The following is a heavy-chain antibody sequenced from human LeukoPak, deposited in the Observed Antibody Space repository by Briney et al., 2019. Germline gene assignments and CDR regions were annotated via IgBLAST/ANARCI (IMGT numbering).Heavy chain of an antibody. Sequence: PSETLSLTCAVYGGSFSGYYWSWIRQPPGKGLEWIEEINHSGSTNYNPSLKSRVTISVDTSKNQFSLKLSSVTAADTAVYYCARGSYDFWSGYYRYYYYGMDVWGQGTTVTVSS. CDR1: GGSFSGYY. V-gene: IGHV4-34*01. D-gene: IGHD3-3*01. CDR3: ARGSYDFWSGYYRYYYYGMDV. CDR2: INHSGST. J-gene: IGHJ6*02.